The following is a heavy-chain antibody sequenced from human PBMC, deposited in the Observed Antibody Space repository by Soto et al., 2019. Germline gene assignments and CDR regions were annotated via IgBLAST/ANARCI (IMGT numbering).Heavy chain of an antibody. CDR2: IGGGGRLI. CDR3: ARDLGWAFDC. J-gene: IGHJ4*02. CDR1: GFTFSAFS. V-gene: IGHV3-48*02. D-gene: IGHD6-19*01. Sequence: HPGGSLRLSCAASGFTFSAFSMNWVRQAPGRGLEWISYIGGGGRLISYADSVKGRFAISRDNAQNSLYLQMDSLRDEDTAVYYGARDLGWAFDCWGQGTLVTVSS.